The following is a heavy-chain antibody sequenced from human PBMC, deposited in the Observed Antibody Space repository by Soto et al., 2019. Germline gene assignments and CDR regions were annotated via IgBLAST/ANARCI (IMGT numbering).Heavy chain of an antibody. Sequence: GGSLRLSCAASGFTFSSYGMHWVRQAPGKGLEWVAVIWYDGSNKYYADSVKGRFTISRDNSKNTLYLQMNSLRAEDTAVYYCARAGSGPYYYYYYMDVWGKGTTVTVSS. CDR2: IWYDGSNK. J-gene: IGHJ6*03. CDR3: ARAGSGPYYYYYYMDV. CDR1: GFTFSSYG. D-gene: IGHD3-10*01. V-gene: IGHV3-33*01.